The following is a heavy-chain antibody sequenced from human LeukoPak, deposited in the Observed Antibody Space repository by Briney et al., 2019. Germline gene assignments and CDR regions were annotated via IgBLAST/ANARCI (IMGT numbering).Heavy chain of an antibody. V-gene: IGHV3-53*01. CDR3: ARDRVGATTNFDY. D-gene: IGHD1-26*01. CDR2: IYSGGNT. J-gene: IGHJ4*02. Sequence: GGSLRLSCAASGFTVSSNYMSWVRQAPGEGLDWVSVIYSGGNTYYADSVKGRFTISRDNSKNTLYLQMNSLRAEDTAVYYCARDRVGATTNFDYWGQGTLVTVSS. CDR1: GFTVSSNY.